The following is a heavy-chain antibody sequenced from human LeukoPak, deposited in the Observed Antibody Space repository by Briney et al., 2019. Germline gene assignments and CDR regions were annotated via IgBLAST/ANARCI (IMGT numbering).Heavy chain of an antibody. CDR3: ASGYCSSTSCYGFDS. V-gene: IGHV4-30-2*01. CDR1: GGSISSVGYS. CDR2: NYHSSST. J-gene: IGHJ4*02. Sequence: PSQTLSLTCAGSGGSISSVGYSWSWIRQPPGKSLELIGYNYHSSSTYYNPALKSRVTTSVDRSKMQFSLKLSSVTAADTAVYYCASGYCSSTSCYGFDSWGQGTLVTVSS. D-gene: IGHD2-2*03.